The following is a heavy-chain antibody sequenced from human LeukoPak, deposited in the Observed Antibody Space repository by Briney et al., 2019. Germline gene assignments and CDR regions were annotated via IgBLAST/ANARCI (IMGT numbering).Heavy chain of an antibody. CDR2: IYYSGST. V-gene: IGHV4-59*01. J-gene: IGHJ4*02. D-gene: IGHD7-27*01. CDR3: ASNTGTVFDY. Sequence: EASETLSLTCTVSGGSISSYYWSWIRQPPGKGLEWIGYIYYSGSTNYNPSLKSRVIISVDTSKHQFSLNLTSVTAADTAVYYCASNTGTVFDYWGQGALVTVSS. CDR1: GGSISSYY.